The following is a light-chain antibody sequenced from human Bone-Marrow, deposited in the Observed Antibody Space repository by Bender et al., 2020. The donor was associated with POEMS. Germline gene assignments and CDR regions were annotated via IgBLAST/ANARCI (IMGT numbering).Light chain of an antibody. CDR3: QSYDRSLSGSV. J-gene: IGLJ3*02. V-gene: IGLV1-40*01. Sequence: QSVLTQPPSVSGAPGQRVTISCTGSSSNTGSGYDINWYQHLPGTAPKLLIYGYNNRPSGVPDRFSGSKSGTSSSLAITGLQADDEADYYCQSYDRSLSGSVFGGGTKLTVL. CDR2: GYN. CDR1: SSNTGSGYD.